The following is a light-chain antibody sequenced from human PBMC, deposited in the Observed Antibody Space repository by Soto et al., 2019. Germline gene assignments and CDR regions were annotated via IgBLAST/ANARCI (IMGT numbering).Light chain of an antibody. V-gene: IGKV3-20*01. J-gene: IGKJ1*01. CDR3: QQYGKSPRT. CDR2: GAS. Sequence: EIVMTQSPGTLSLSPGERATLSCRASQSVNRSYLAWYQQKPGQAPRLLIYGASSRATGIPDRFSGSGSGTDFTLTISRLEPEDFAVYYCQQYGKSPRTFGQGTKVDIK. CDR1: QSVNRSY.